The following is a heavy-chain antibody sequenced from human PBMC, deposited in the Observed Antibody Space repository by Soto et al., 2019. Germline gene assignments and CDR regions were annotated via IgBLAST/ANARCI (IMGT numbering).Heavy chain of an antibody. D-gene: IGHD3-10*01. V-gene: IGHV4-39*01. CDR1: GDSISSSSYY. Sequence: QVQLQESGPGLVKPSETLSLTCTVSGDSISSSSYYWGWIRQPPGKGLEWIGSISNSGNTYYNPSLKNRXPIAVXXSKNQFSLKLNSVTASDTAVFYCARARFTMVRIDYWGQGTLVTVSS. CDR3: ARARFTMVRIDY. CDR2: ISNSGNT. J-gene: IGHJ4*02.